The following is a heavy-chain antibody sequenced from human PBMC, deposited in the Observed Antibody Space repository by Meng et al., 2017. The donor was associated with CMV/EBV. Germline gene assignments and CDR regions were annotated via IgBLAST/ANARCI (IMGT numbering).Heavy chain of an antibody. D-gene: IGHD3-3*01. CDR1: GFTFSSYG. J-gene: IGHJ5*01. CDR2: IWYDGSNK. Sequence: GESLKISCAASGFTFSSYGMHWVRQAPGKGLEWVAVIWYDGSNKYYADSVKGRFTISRDNSKNTLYLQMNSLRAEDTAVYYCAKESLRFLERVNWFDSWGQGTLVTVSS. V-gene: IGHV3-33*06. CDR3: AKESLRFLERVNWFDS.